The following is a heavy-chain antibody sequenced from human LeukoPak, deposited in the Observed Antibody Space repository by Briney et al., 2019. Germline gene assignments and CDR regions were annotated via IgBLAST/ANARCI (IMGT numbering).Heavy chain of an antibody. J-gene: IGHJ5*02. Sequence: GWSLRLSCAASGFTFSIYAMNWVRQAPGKGLEWVSYISSSSSTIYDADSVKGRFTISRDNAKNSLYLQMNSLRAEDTAVYYCARGSGSYSFILLGFDPWGQGTLVTVSS. CDR2: ISSSSSTI. V-gene: IGHV3-48*01. CDR3: ARGSGSYSFILLGFDP. CDR1: GFTFSIYA. D-gene: IGHD1-26*01.